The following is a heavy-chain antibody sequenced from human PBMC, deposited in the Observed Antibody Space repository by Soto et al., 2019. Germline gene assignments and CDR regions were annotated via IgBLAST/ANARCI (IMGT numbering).Heavy chain of an antibody. CDR1: GGSISSYY. Sequence: SETLSLTCTVSGGSISSYYWSWIRQPPGKGLEWIGYIYYSGSTNYNPSLKSRVTISVDTSKNQFSLKLSSVTAADTATYYCARIRDTAMGIDYWGQGTLVTVSS. CDR3: ARIRDTAMGIDY. CDR2: IYYSGST. J-gene: IGHJ4*02. V-gene: IGHV4-59*01. D-gene: IGHD5-18*01.